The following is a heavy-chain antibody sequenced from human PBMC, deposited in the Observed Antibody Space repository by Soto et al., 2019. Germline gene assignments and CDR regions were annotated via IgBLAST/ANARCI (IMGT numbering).Heavy chain of an antibody. Sequence: QVQLVQSGAEVRKPGASVKVSCRPSGYTSASYDINWVRKATGQGLEWMGWMNPKSGNTGYAQKFQGRVTMTRDTSRTTAYMELSSLRSDDTAVYYCAREPPGVHYYFDYWGQGTVVTVSS. CDR2: MNPKSGNT. D-gene: IGHD7-27*01. CDR3: AREPPGVHYYFDY. V-gene: IGHV1-8*01. J-gene: IGHJ4*02. CDR1: GYTSASYD.